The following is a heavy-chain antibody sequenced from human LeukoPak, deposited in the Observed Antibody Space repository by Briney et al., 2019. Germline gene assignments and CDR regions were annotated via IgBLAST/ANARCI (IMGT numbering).Heavy chain of an antibody. CDR2: ISSSSDYI. CDR1: GFIFSSYT. Sequence: PGGSLRLSCAASGFIFSSYTMNWVRQAPGKGLEWVSSISSSSDYIYYTDSVEGRFTISRDNAKNSLYLQMNSLRAEDTAVYYCAREGRAMDVWGQGTTVTVSS. CDR3: AREGRAMDV. V-gene: IGHV3-21*01. J-gene: IGHJ6*02.